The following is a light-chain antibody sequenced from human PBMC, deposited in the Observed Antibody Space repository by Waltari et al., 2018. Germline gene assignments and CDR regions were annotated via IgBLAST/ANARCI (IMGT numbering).Light chain of an antibody. Sequence: DIQMTQSPSSLSASVGYRVTITCQASQDISNYLNWYQQKPGKAPKLLIYDASNLETGVPSRFSGSGSGTDFTFTISSLQPEDIATYYCQQYVNLPLTFGGGTKVEIK. CDR2: DAS. V-gene: IGKV1-33*01. J-gene: IGKJ4*01. CDR1: QDISNY. CDR3: QQYVNLPLT.